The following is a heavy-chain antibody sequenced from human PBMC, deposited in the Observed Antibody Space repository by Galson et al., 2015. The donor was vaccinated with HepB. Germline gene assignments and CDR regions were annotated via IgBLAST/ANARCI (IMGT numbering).Heavy chain of an antibody. CDR3: ARLDGPVDV. CDR2: INGDGNDK. J-gene: IGHJ6*02. V-gene: IGHV3-7*01. D-gene: IGHD1-1*01. Sequence: SLRLSCAASGFTFGAYWMSWLRQAPGKGLEWLGNINGDGNDKNYVDSVKGRFTSSRDNTKKSLYLQMDSLRAEDSAVYYCARLDGPVDVWGQGTTVTVSS. CDR1: GFTFGAYW.